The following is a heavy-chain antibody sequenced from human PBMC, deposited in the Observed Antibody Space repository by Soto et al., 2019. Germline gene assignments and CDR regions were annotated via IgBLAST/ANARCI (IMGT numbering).Heavy chain of an antibody. CDR2: IYPGDSDT. J-gene: IGHJ5*02. CDR1: GYSFTSYW. D-gene: IGHD3-9*01. V-gene: IGHV5-51*01. CDR3: ARHTGQGYYDILTGYPKGWFDP. Sequence: SLKISCKGSGYSFTSYWIGWVRQMPGKGLEWMGIIYPGDSDTRYSPSFQGQVTISADKSISTAYLQWSSLKASDTAMYYCARHTGQGYYDILTGYPKGWFDPWGQGTLVTVSS.